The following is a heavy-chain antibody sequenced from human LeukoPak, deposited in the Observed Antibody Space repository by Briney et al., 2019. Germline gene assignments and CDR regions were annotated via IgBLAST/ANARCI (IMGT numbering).Heavy chain of an antibody. D-gene: IGHD3-10*01. V-gene: IGHV3-23*01. Sequence: GGSLRVSCAASGFTFTSYAMSWVRQARGKGLEWVSAISGSGGSTYYADSVKGRLTISRDNSKNTLYLQMNSLRAEDTAVYYCARDRGLTMVRGVIRKAGYMDVWGKGTTVTVSS. CDR3: ARDRGLTMVRGVIRKAGYMDV. J-gene: IGHJ6*03. CDR2: ISGSGGST. CDR1: GFTFTSYA.